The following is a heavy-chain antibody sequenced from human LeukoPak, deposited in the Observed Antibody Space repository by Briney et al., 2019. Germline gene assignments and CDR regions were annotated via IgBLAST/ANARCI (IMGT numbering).Heavy chain of an antibody. CDR2: IKQDGSEK. CDR3: ARDRAWFGESPVDY. D-gene: IGHD3-10*01. CDR1: GFTFSSYW. J-gene: IGHJ4*02. Sequence: PGGSLRLSCAASGFTFSSYWMSWVRQAPGKGLEWVANIKQDGSEKYYVDSVKGRFTISRDNAKTSLYLQMNSLRAEDTAVYYCARDRAWFGESPVDYWGQGTLVTVSS. V-gene: IGHV3-7*01.